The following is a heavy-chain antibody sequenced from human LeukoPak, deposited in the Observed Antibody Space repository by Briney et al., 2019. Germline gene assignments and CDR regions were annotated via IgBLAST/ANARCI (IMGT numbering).Heavy chain of an antibody. V-gene: IGHV1-2*02. CDR1: GYTFTGYY. CDR3: ARGTIFGVVPSPFDP. D-gene: IGHD3-3*01. Sequence: ASVKVSCKASGYTFTGYYMHWVRQAPGQGLEWMGWINPNSGGTNYAQKFQGRVTMTRDTSISTAYMELSRLRSDDTAVYYCARGTIFGVVPSPFDPWGQGTLVTVSS. CDR2: INPNSGGT. J-gene: IGHJ5*02.